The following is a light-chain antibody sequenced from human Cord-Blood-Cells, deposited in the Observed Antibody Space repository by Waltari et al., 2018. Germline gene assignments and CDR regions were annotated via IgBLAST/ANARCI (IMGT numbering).Light chain of an antibody. CDR2: EGS. CDR1: SSAVGSYNL. Sequence: SALTQPAPVSGSPGQSITISCTGTSSAVGSYNLGSQYQQHPGKAPKIMIYEGSKRPSGVSNRFSGSKSGNTASLRIAGLQPEDGADYYCCSYAGSSYVFGSGTKVTVL. V-gene: IGLV2-23*01. CDR3: CSYAGSSYV. J-gene: IGLJ1*01.